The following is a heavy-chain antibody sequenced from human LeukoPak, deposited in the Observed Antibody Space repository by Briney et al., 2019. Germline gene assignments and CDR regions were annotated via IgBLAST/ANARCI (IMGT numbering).Heavy chain of an antibody. Sequence: PGGSLRLSCAASGFTFSSYGMHWVRQAPGKGLGWVAFIRYDGSNKYYSDSVKGRFTISRDNSKNTLYLQMNSLRAENTAVYYCAKDPSYSNAFDIWGQGTMVTVSS. J-gene: IGHJ3*02. CDR1: GFTFSSYG. D-gene: IGHD2-21*01. CDR3: AKDPSYSNAFDI. V-gene: IGHV3-30*02. CDR2: IRYDGSNK.